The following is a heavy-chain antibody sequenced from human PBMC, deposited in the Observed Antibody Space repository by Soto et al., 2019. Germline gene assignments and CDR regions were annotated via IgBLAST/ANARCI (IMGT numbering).Heavy chain of an antibody. V-gene: IGHV3-21*01. CDR3: ATHLNYGGNSAFAFDI. Sequence: EVQLVESGGGLVKPGGSPRLSCAASGFTFSSYSMNWVRQAPGKGLEWVSSISSSSSYIYYADSVKGRFTISRDNAKNSLYLQMNSLRAEDTAVYYCATHLNYGGNSAFAFDIWGQGTMVTVSS. CDR2: ISSSSSYI. CDR1: GFTFSSYS. J-gene: IGHJ3*02. D-gene: IGHD4-17*01.